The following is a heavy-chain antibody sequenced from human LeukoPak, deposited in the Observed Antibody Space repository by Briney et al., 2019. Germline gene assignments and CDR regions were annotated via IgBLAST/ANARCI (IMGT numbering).Heavy chain of an antibody. CDR3: ARGKGYCSGGSCYGVWFDP. Sequence: GGSLRLSCAASGFTVSSNYMSWVRQAPGKGLEWVSVIYSGGSTYYADSVKGRFTISRDNSKNTLYLQMNSLRAEDTAVYYCARGKGYCSGGSCYGVWFDPWGQGTLVTVSS. J-gene: IGHJ5*02. D-gene: IGHD2-15*01. V-gene: IGHV3-53*01. CDR2: IYSGGST. CDR1: GFTVSSNY.